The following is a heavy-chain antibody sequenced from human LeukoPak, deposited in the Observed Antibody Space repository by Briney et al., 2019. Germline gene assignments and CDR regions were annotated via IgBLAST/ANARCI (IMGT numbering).Heavy chain of an antibody. Sequence: SETLSLTCTVSGGSVSSGSYYWSWIRQPAGKGLEWIGRIYTSGSTNYNPSLKSRVTMSVDTSKNQFSLKLSSVTAADTAVYYCARTKGNIMVRGAIDYWGQGTLVTVSS. CDR3: ARTKGNIMVRGAIDY. V-gene: IGHV4-61*02. D-gene: IGHD3-10*01. CDR1: GGSVSSGSYY. CDR2: IYTSGST. J-gene: IGHJ4*02.